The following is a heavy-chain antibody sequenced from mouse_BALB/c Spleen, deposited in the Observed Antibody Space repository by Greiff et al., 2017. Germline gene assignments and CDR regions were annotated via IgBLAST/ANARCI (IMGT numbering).Heavy chain of an antibody. D-gene: IGHD2-3*01. Sequence: VQLQQSGPELEKPGASVKISCKASGYSFTGDNTNWVKQSNGKSLEWIGNIDPYYGGTSYNQKFKGKATLTVDKSSSTAYMQLKSLTSEDSAVYYCARRRKYLDGYYGYFDVWGAGTTVTVSS. CDR2: IDPYYGGT. CDR1: GYSFTGDN. CDR3: ARRRKYLDGYYGYFDV. J-gene: IGHJ1*01. V-gene: IGHV1-39*01.